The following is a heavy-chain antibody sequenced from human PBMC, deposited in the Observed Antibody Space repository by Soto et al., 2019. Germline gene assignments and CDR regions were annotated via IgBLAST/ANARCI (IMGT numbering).Heavy chain of an antibody. CDR2: ISYHGGDK. CDR1: GFTFTNSG. V-gene: IGHV3-30*18. D-gene: IGHD6-6*01. CDR3: AKGFRRLPLRVYSSSSGGDDYYGMDV. Sequence: AGGSLRLSCAASGFTFTNSGMHWVRQAPGKGLEWVSLISYHGGDKYYADSVKGRFTISRDNSKNALYLQMNSLRADDTAVYYCAKGFRRLPLRVYSSSSGGDDYYGMDVWGQGTTVTVSS. J-gene: IGHJ6*02.